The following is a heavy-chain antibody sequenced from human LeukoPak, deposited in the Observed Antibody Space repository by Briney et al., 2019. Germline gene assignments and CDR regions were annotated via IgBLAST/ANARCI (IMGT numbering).Heavy chain of an antibody. CDR2: INHSGST. CDR1: GGSFSGYY. CDR3: ARLWSSGY. D-gene: IGHD3-22*01. V-gene: IGHV4-34*01. J-gene: IGHJ4*02. Sequence: SETLSLTCAVYGGSFSGYYWSWIRQPPGKGLEWIGEINHSGSTNYNPSLKSRVTISVDTSKNQFSLKLSSVTAADTAVYYCARLWSSGYWGQGTLVTVSS.